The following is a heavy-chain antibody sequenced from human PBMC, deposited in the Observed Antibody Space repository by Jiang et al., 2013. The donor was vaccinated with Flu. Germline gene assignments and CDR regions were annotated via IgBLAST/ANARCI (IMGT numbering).Heavy chain of an antibody. V-gene: IGHV4-34*01. CDR2: INHSGST. Sequence: LLKPSETLSLTCAVYGGSFSGYYWSWIRQPPGKGLEWIGEINHSGSTNYNPSLKSRVTISVDTSKNQFSLKLSSVTAADTAVYYCARSTKIVVVVAATEVEYNWFDPWGQGTLVTVSS. CDR3: ARSTKIVVVVAATEVEYNWFDP. J-gene: IGHJ5*02. D-gene: IGHD2-15*01. CDR1: GGSFSGYY.